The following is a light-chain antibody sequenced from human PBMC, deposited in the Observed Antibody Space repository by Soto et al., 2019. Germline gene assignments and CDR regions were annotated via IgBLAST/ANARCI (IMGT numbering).Light chain of an antibody. CDR1: QSVSSSY. Sequence: EIVLTQSPGTLSLFPGERATLSCRASQSVSSSYLAWYQQKPGQAPRLLIYGASSRAAGIPDRFSGSGSGTDFTLTISRLEPADFAVYYCQQYGTSPPLTFGGGTKVEIK. J-gene: IGKJ4*01. V-gene: IGKV3-20*01. CDR2: GAS. CDR3: QQYGTSPPLT.